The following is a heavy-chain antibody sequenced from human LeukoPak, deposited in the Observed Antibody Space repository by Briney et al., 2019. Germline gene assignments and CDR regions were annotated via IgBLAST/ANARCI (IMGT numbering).Heavy chain of an antibody. CDR3: ARVSYSNYADY. CDR1: GYSISSGYY. Sequence: SETLSLTCTVSGYSISSGYYWGWIRQPPGKGLEWIGSIYHSGSTYYNPSLKSRVTISVDTSKNQFSLKLSSVTAADTAGYYCARVSYSNYADYWGQGTLVTVSS. D-gene: IGHD4-11*01. J-gene: IGHJ4*02. V-gene: IGHV4-38-2*02. CDR2: IYHSGST.